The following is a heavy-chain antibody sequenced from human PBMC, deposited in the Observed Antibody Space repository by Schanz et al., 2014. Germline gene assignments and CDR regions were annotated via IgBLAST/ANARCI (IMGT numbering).Heavy chain of an antibody. V-gene: IGHV3-33*08. CDR2: IWYDGSNK. D-gene: IGHD1-26*01. CDR1: GFAFSSYG. Sequence: VQLVESGGGLVQPGGSLRLSCLASGFAFSSYGMNWLRQAPGKGLEWVAVIWYDGSNKYYADSVKGRFTISRDNSKNTLFLQMNSLRAEDTAVYYCARDHTTESYYSAGPPIDYWGQGTLLTVSS. CDR3: ARDHTTESYYSAGPPIDY. J-gene: IGHJ4*02.